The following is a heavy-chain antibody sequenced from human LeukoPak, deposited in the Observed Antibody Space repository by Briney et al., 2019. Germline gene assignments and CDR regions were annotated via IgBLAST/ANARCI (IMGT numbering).Heavy chain of an antibody. D-gene: IGHD3-3*01. CDR2: IYYSGST. Sequence: SETLSLTCTVSGGSISSYYWSWIRQPPGKGLEWIGYIYYSGSTNYNPSLKSRVTISVDTSKNQFSLKLSSVTAADTAVYYRARQEWPAGFDYWGQGTLVTVSS. V-gene: IGHV4-59*08. CDR1: GGSISSYY. J-gene: IGHJ4*02. CDR3: ARQEWPAGFDY.